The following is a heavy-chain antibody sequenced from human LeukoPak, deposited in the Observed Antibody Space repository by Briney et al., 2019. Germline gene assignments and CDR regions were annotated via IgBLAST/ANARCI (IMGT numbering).Heavy chain of an antibody. Sequence: KSSETLSLTCAVYGVSFSGYYWSWIRQPPGKGLEWIGEINHSGSTNYNPSLKSRVTISVDTSKNQFSLKLSSVTAADTAVYYCARVEEGYGSGRRGNFYYYYMDVWGKGTTVTISS. J-gene: IGHJ6*03. CDR1: GVSFSGYY. D-gene: IGHD3-10*01. CDR2: INHSGST. V-gene: IGHV4-34*01. CDR3: ARVEEGYGSGRRGNFYYYYMDV.